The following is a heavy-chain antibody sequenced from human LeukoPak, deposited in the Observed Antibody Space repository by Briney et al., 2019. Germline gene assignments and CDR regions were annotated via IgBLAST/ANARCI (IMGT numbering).Heavy chain of an antibody. D-gene: IGHD5-12*01. CDR3: ARDGWGGSTFDY. V-gene: IGHV4-59*01. Sequence: SETLSLTCTVSGGSISSYYWNWIRQPPGKGLEWIGYIYYSGSTNYNPSLKSPVTISVDTSKNQFSLKLSSVTAADTAVYYCARDGWGGSTFDYWGQGTLVTVSS. J-gene: IGHJ4*02. CDR2: IYYSGST. CDR1: GGSISSYY.